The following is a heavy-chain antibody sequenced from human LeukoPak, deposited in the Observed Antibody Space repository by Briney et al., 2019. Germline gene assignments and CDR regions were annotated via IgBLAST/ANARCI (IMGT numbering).Heavy chain of an antibody. D-gene: IGHD1-26*01. Sequence: GGSLRLSCAASGFTFSDYYMSWIRQAPGKGLEWVGFIRSKGYGATTEYAASVKGRFTISRDDSKSIAYLQMNSLKTEDTAVYYCTRMVYSGSYYGAFDIWGQGTMVTVSS. CDR1: GFTFSDYY. CDR3: TRMVYSGSYYGAFDI. V-gene: IGHV3-49*03. J-gene: IGHJ3*02. CDR2: IRSKGYGATT.